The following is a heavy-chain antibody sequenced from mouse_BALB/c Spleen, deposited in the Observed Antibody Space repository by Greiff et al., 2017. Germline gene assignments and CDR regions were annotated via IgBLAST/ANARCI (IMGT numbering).Heavy chain of an antibody. CDR2: IDPANGNT. V-gene: IGHV14-3*02. Sequence: VHVKQSGAELVKPGASVKLSCTASGFNIKDTYMHWVKQRPEQGLEWIGRIDPANGNTKYDPKFQGKATITADTSSNTAYLQLSSLTSEDTAVYYCAALLLLDYWGQGTTLTVSS. CDR1: GFNIKDTY. D-gene: IGHD1-1*01. CDR3: AALLLLDY. J-gene: IGHJ2*01.